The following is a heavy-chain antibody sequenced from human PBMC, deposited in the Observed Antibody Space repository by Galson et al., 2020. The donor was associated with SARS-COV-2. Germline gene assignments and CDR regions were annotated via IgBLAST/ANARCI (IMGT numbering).Heavy chain of an antibody. J-gene: IGHJ6*02. CDR3: AKSYSGSGSYRSNSYYYGMDV. CDR2: ISGSGGTT. CDR1: GFTFSTFG. D-gene: IGHD3-10*01. V-gene: IGHV3-23*01. Sequence: GESLKISCAVSGFTFSTFGMSWVRQAPGKGLEWVSSISGSGGTTYYADSVKGRFTISRDNSKNTLYLQMNSLRAGDTAVYYCAKSYSGSGSYRSNSYYYGMDVWGQGTAVTVSS.